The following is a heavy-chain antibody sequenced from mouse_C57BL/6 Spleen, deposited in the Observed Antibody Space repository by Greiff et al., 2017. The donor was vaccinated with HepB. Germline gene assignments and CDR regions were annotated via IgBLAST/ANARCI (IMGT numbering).Heavy chain of an antibody. CDR3: ARGHPTRTRR. D-gene: IGHD4-1*02. J-gene: IGHJ2*01. Sequence: EVQLVESGGCLVKSVGSLKVPCAASGISFSSYALSVVRRSPEKRLEWVATISDGGSDTYYPDNVKGRFTISRNNDKTNLYLQMSHLKSEDTAMYYRARGHPTRTRRWGEGTPPTVSP. CDR2: ISDGGSDT. V-gene: IGHV5-4*01. CDR1: GISFSSYA.